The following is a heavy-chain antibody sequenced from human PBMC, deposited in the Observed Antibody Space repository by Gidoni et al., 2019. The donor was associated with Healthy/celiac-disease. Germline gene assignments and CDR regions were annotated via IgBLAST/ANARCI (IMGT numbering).Heavy chain of an antibody. CDR2: NRSKDYGGTT. V-gene: IGHV3-49*05. CDR3: TRCNWNSRLVVDY. D-gene: IGHD1-7*01. CDR1: GFTFGDYA. Sequence: ELQLLESGGGLVKPGRSLRLSCRVSGFTFGDYAMRWLRQAPGKGLEWVGFNRSKDYGGTTEYAASVKGRFTISRDDSKSIAYLQMNSLKTEDTAVYYCTRCNWNSRLVVDYWGQGTLVTVSS. J-gene: IGHJ4*02.